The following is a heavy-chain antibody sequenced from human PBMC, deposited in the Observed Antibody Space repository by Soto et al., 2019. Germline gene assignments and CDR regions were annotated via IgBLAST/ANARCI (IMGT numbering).Heavy chain of an antibody. CDR2: IYYRSKWFH. V-gene: IGHV6-1*01. CDR3: ARVHCSAGTCLDGLDF. Sequence: LSQTLSLTCVISGDSVSSNGACWNWIRQSPSRGLQWLGRIYYRSKWFHGYAASVESRMAINPDTSRNQFSLQLNYVTPEDTAVYYCARVHCSAGTCLDGLDFWGQGTTVTVSS. D-gene: IGHD2-15*01. CDR1: GDSVSSNGAC. J-gene: IGHJ6*02.